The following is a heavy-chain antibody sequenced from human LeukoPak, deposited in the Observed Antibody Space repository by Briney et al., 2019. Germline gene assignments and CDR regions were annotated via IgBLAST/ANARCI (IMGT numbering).Heavy chain of an antibody. Sequence: ASVKVSCKASGYTFTSYGISWVRQAPGQGLEWMGWINPNSGGTNYAQKFQGRVTMTRDTSISTAYMELSRLRSDDTAVYYCARATSRSYQISWFDPWGQGTLVTVSS. J-gene: IGHJ5*02. CDR1: GYTFTSYG. V-gene: IGHV1-2*02. CDR3: ARATSRSYQISWFDP. D-gene: IGHD3-16*02. CDR2: INPNSGGT.